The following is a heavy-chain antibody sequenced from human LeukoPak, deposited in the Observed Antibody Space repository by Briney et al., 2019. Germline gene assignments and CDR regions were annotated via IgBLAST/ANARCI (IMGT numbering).Heavy chain of an antibody. CDR1: GGSISSSNYY. J-gene: IGHJ4*02. D-gene: IGHD1-14*01. CDR2: IYYSGST. V-gene: IGHV4-39*01. Sequence: SETLSLTCTVSGGSISSSNYYWGWIRQPPGKGLEWIGSIYYSGSTYYNPSLKSRVTISVDTSKNQFSLKLSSVTAADTAVYYCARGQEPPKADYWGQGTLVTVSS. CDR3: ARGQEPPKADY.